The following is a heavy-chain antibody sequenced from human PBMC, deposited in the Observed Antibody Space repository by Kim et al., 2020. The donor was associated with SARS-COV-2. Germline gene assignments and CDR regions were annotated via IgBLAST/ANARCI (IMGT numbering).Heavy chain of an antibody. CDR1: GFIFSSYA. CDR3: EIWFGERDLDY. Sequence: GGSLRLSCAASGFIFSSYAMSWVRQAPGKGLEWVSIIYSGDSSTYYADSVKGRFTVSRDNSKNTLYLQMNSLRAEDTAVYYCEIWFGERDLDYWGQGTLVTVSS. V-gene: IGHV3-23*03. J-gene: IGHJ4*02. CDR2: IYSGDSST. D-gene: IGHD3-10*01.